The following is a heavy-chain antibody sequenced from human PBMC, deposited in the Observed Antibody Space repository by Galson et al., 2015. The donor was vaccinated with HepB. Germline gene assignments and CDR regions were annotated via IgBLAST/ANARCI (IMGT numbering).Heavy chain of an antibody. CDR1: GFTFSSYS. J-gene: IGHJ4*02. CDR2: ISSSSSTI. D-gene: IGHD2-15*01. CDR3: ARDPRRVVVAATPYYFDY. V-gene: IGHV3-48*02. Sequence: SLRLSCAASGFTFSSYSMNWVRQAPGKGLEWVSYISSSSSTIYYADSVKGRFTISRDNAKNSLYLQMNSLRDEDTAVYYCARDPRRVVVAATPYYFDYWGQGTLVTVSS.